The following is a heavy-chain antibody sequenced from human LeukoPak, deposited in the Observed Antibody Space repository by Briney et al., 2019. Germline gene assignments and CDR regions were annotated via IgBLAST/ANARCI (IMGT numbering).Heavy chain of an antibody. CDR3: ARHPYSDGFDI. CDR1: GGSISNYY. D-gene: IGHD1-1*01. J-gene: IGHJ3*02. CDR2: IYYSGST. Sequence: SETLSLTCTVSGGSISNYYWSWIRQPPGKGLEWIGYIYYSGSTNYNPSLKGRVTISVDTSKNQFSLKLNSVTAADTAVYYCARHPYSDGFDIWGQGTMVTISS. V-gene: IGHV4-59*08.